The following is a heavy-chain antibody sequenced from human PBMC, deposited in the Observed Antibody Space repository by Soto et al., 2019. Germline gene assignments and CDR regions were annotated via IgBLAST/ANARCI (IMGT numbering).Heavy chain of an antibody. Sequence: SETLSLTCTVSGGSISNYYWSWIRQPPGKGLEWIGYIHYSGNTKYNPSLKSRVTISADTSKDQFSLKLTSVTAADTAVYYCARHLEQQLDFFDYWGQGTLVTVSS. V-gene: IGHV4-59*08. CDR1: GGSISNYY. CDR3: ARHLEQQLDFFDY. D-gene: IGHD6-13*01. J-gene: IGHJ4*02. CDR2: IHYSGNT.